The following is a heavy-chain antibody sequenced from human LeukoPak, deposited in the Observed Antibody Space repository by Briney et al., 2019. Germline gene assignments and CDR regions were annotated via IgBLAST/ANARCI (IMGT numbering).Heavy chain of an antibody. D-gene: IGHD2-21*02. CDR2: TYSGGNT. V-gene: IGHV3-53*01. J-gene: IGHJ4*02. CDR3: ARDRSGVTALDY. Sequence: GGSLRLSCVASGLTFSSNYMSWVRQAPGKGLEWVSVTYSGGNTYYADSVKGRFTISRHNSKNTLYLHMNSLRAEDTAFYYCARDRSGVTALDYWGQGTLVTVSS. CDR1: GLTFSSNY.